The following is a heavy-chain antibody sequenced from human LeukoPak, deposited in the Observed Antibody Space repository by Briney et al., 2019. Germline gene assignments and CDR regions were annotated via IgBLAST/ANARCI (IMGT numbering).Heavy chain of an antibody. Sequence: GGSLRLSCAASGFTFSSYAMSWVRQAPGKGLEWVPSISGSGGSTYYADSVKGRFTISRDNSKNTLYLQMNSLRAEDTAVYYCAKDPGDSSGGWFDPWGQGTLVTVSS. D-gene: IGHD3-22*01. CDR3: AKDPGDSSGGWFDP. J-gene: IGHJ5*02. CDR1: GFTFSSYA. CDR2: ISGSGGST. V-gene: IGHV3-23*01.